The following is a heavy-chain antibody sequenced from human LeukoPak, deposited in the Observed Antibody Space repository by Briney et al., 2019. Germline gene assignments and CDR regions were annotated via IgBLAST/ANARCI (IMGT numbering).Heavy chain of an antibody. CDR1: GFTFSNYW. CDR3: TRGAAPQAY. Sequence: PGGSLRLSCAASGFTFSNYWMHWVRQVPGKGLVWVSRINDDGSATFYADSVKGRFTISRDNAKNTLYLQMNSLRAEDTAVYYCTRGAAPQAYWGQGTLVTVSS. D-gene: IGHD2-15*01. CDR2: INDDGSAT. J-gene: IGHJ4*02. V-gene: IGHV3-74*01.